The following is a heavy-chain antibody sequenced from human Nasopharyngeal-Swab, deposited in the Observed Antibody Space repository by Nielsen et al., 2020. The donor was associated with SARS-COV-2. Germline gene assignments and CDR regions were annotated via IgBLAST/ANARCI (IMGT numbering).Heavy chain of an antibody. CDR3: AREAQTGYSSGWTYYYYGMDV. CDR2: IKTDGSET. D-gene: IGHD6-19*01. CDR1: GFTFRSYW. Sequence: GESLKISCTASGFTFRSYWMHWVRQAPGKGLVWVARIKTDGSETSYADSVKGRFTISRDKSKNTLYLQMNSLRTEDTAVYYCAREAQTGYSSGWTYYYYGMDVWGQGTTVTVSS. V-gene: IGHV3-74*01. J-gene: IGHJ6*02.